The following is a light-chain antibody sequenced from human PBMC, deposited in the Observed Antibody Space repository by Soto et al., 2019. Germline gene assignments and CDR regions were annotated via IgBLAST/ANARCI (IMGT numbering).Light chain of an antibody. CDR1: QSVSSSY. Sequence: EIVLTQSPGTLSLSPGERATLSCRASQSVSSSYLAWYQQKPGQAPRLLIYGASSRATGIPDRFSGSGSGTDFTITISSLEPEDFAVYYCQHYGSSPGTFGQGTKLEIK. V-gene: IGKV3-20*01. CDR3: QHYGSSPGT. CDR2: GAS. J-gene: IGKJ2*01.